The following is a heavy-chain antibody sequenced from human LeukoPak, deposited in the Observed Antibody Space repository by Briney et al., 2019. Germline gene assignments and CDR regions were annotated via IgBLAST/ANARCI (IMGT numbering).Heavy chain of an antibody. V-gene: IGHV3-23*01. J-gene: IGHJ4*02. CDR1: GFTFSTYA. Sequence: GGALRLSCAPSGFTFSTYAMSCVCHALGRGLEWVSGISGSGYSTNYADPVKGRFTISKDNSKNTQYLQINSLRAEDTAVYYCARGSYNPFDYWGQGTLVTVSS. CDR2: ISGSGYST. CDR3: ARGSYNPFDY. D-gene: IGHD3-16*01.